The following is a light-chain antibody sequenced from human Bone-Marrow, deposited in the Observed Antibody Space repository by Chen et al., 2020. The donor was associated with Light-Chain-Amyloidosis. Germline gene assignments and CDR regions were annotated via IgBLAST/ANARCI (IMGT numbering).Light chain of an antibody. CDR2: EFI. J-gene: IGLJ3*02. CDR1: NRNVGLSDY. CDR3: CSYAGDSWV. Sequence: QSPLTQPPSASGSPGQSVTSSCTGTNRNVGLSDYVSCYQQHPGTAPKFLIYEFIKRSSGVPDRFSCSKSGNTASLTVSGLQAEDEADYYCCSYAGDSWVFGGGTKLTVL. V-gene: IGLV2-8*01.